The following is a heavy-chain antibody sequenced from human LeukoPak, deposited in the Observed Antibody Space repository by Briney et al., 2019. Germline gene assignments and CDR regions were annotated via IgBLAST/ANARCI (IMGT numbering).Heavy chain of an antibody. V-gene: IGHV1-2*03. J-gene: IGHJ6*03. CDR3: ARDRKLRKYYYYMDV. CDR1: GYTFTGYY. CDR2: INPNSGGT. D-gene: IGHD2-15*01. Sequence: LVASVKVSCKASGYTFTGYYMHWVRQAPGQGLEWMGWINPNSGGTNYAQKFQGRVTMTRDTSISTAYMELSRLRSDDTAVYYCARDRKLRKYYYYMDVWGKGTTVTVSS.